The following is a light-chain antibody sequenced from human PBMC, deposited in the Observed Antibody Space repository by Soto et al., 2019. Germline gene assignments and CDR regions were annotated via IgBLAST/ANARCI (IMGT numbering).Light chain of an antibody. CDR3: HQYGTAPLT. CDR1: QTVIRND. V-gene: IGKV3-20*01. CDR2: GAS. J-gene: IGKJ3*01. Sequence: ENVLTLSPGTLSLSKGERATLSCRASQTVIRNDLAWHQQRPGQTPRLLVYGASSRATGIPDRFSGSGSGTDFTLTISRLEPEDFSVYYCHQYGTAPLTFGPGTKVDIK.